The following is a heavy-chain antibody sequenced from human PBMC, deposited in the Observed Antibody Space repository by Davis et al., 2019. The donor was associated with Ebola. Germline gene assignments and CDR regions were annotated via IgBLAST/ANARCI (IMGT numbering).Heavy chain of an antibody. D-gene: IGHD5-12*01. CDR2: IHGSGRT. Sequence: MPSETLSLTCTVSGGSISGFFWSWIRQSPGEGLEWIGYIHGSGRTSYNPSFKSRVTISLDMSKYQFSLKVGSVTAADTAVYYCVRHVRGYDWGQGIPVTVSS. CDR3: VRHVRGYD. J-gene: IGHJ4*02. CDR1: GGSISGFF. V-gene: IGHV4-59*08.